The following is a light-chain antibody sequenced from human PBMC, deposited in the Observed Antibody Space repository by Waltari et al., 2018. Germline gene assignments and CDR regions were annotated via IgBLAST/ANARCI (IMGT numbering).Light chain of an antibody. CDR3: QQYGSSPFT. CDR2: GAS. J-gene: IGKJ3*01. V-gene: IGKV3-20*01. CDR1: QSVGNF. Sequence: EIVLIQSPATLSLSPGDRATLSCRASQSVGNFLAWYQHKPGQAPRLLIYGASSRATGIPDRFSGSGSGTDFTLTISRLEPEDFAVYYCQQYGSSPFTFGPGTKVDIK.